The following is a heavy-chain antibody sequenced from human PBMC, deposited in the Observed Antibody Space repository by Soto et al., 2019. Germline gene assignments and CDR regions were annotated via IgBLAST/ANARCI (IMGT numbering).Heavy chain of an antibody. CDR3: ARDHRGVGATLNYYFDY. J-gene: IGHJ4*02. CDR2: ISSSSSTI. D-gene: IGHD1-26*01. Sequence: GGSLRLSCAASGFTFSSYSMNWVRQAPGKGLEWVSYISSSSSTIYYADSVKGRFTISRDNAKNSLYLQMNSLIAEDTAVYYCARDHRGVGATLNYYFDYWGQGTLVTVSS. V-gene: IGHV3-48*04. CDR1: GFTFSSYS.